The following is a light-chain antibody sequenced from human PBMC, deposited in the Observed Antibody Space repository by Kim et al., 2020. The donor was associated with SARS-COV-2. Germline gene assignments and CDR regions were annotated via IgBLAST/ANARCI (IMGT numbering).Light chain of an antibody. CDR1: NSDVGTYNL. Sequence: QSALSQPPSVSGSPGQSITISCTGTNSDVGTYNLVSWYQQHPGKAPKVMIFEVNKRPSGVSDRFSGSKSGNTASLTISGLQAEDEADYYCCSYAGRGLWVFGGGTKLTVL. CDR2: EVN. CDR3: CSYAGRGLWV. J-gene: IGLJ3*02. V-gene: IGLV2-23*02.